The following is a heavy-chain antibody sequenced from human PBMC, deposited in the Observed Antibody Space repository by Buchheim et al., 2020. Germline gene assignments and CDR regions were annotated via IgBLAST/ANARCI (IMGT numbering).Heavy chain of an antibody. D-gene: IGHD2-2*01. Sequence: EVQLVQSGAEVKKPGGSLKISCKGSGYSFTSYWIGWVRQMPGKGLEWMGIIYPGESDTRYSPSFQAEVTISADKSIRTAYLQWSSLKASDTAMYYCARQGRFAKYQLPLDYWGQGTL. CDR3: ARQGRFAKYQLPLDY. V-gene: IGHV5-51*01. CDR1: GYSFTSYW. J-gene: IGHJ4*02. CDR2: IYPGESDT.